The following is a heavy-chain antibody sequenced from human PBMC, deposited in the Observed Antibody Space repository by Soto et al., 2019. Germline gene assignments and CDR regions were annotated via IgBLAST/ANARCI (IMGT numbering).Heavy chain of an antibody. Sequence: SETLSLTCTVSGGSISSSSYYWGWIRQPPGKGLEWIGSIYYSGSTYYNPSLKSRVTISVDTSKNQFSLKLSSVTAADTAVYYCARRDYSNLNWFDPWGQGTLVTVSS. V-gene: IGHV4-39*01. D-gene: IGHD4-4*01. CDR1: GGSISSSSYY. CDR3: ARRDYSNLNWFDP. J-gene: IGHJ5*02. CDR2: IYYSGST.